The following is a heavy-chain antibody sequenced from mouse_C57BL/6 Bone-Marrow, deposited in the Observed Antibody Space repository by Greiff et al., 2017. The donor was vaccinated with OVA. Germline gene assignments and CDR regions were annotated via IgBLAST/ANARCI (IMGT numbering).Heavy chain of an antibody. J-gene: IGHJ3*01. CDR1: GYAFTSYL. Sequence: QVQLKESGAELVRPGTSVKVSCKASGYAFTSYLMEWVKQRPGQGLEWIGVINPGSGGTNYNEKFKGKATLTADKSSSTSYMQLSSLTSEDSAVYFCARFGNYPWFAYWGQVTLVTVSA. V-gene: IGHV1-54*01. CDR3: ARFGNYPWFAY. D-gene: IGHD2-1*01. CDR2: INPGSGGT.